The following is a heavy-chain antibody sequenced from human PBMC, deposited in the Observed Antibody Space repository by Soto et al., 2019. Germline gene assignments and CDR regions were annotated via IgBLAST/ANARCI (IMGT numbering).Heavy chain of an antibody. Sequence: ASVKVSCKASGYTFTSYGISWVRQAPGQGLEWMGWISAYNGNTNYAQKLQGRVTMTTDTSTSTAYMELRSLRSDDTAVYYCARDPLVTIFGVVTDRHYYYYGMDVWGQGTTVTGSS. CDR3: ARDPLVTIFGVVTDRHYYYYGMDV. CDR2: ISAYNGNT. V-gene: IGHV1-18*04. J-gene: IGHJ6*02. D-gene: IGHD3-3*01. CDR1: GYTFTSYG.